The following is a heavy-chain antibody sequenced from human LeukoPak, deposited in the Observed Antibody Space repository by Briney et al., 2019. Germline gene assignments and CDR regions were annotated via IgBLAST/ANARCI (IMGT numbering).Heavy chain of an antibody. CDR2: ISSSGSTI. J-gene: IGHJ6*03. Sequence: GGSLRLSCAASGFTFSSYEMNWVRQAPGKGLEWVSYISSSGSTIYYADSVKGRFTISRDNAKNSLYLQMNSLRAEDTAVYYCARDYGYYDILTGSLGYYMDVWGKGTTVTVSS. V-gene: IGHV3-48*03. D-gene: IGHD3-9*01. CDR3: ARDYGYYDILTGSLGYYMDV. CDR1: GFTFSSYE.